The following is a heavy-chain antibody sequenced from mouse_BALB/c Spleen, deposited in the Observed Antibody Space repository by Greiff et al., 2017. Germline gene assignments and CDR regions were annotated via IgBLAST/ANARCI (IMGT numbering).Heavy chain of an antibody. D-gene: IGHD1-2*01. Sequence: EVKLMESGGDLVKPGGSLKLSCAASGFTFSSYGMSWVRQTPDKRLEWVATISSGGSYTYYPDSVKGRFTISRDNAKNTLYLQMSSLKSEDTAMYYCARQSTTATMDYWGQGTSVTVSS. CDR1: GFTFSSYG. J-gene: IGHJ4*01. CDR3: ARQSTTATMDY. V-gene: IGHV5-6*01. CDR2: ISSGGSYT.